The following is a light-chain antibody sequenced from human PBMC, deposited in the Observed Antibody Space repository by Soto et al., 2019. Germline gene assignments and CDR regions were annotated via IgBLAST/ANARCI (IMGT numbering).Light chain of an antibody. J-gene: IGKJ1*01. CDR3: QQHYITPWT. V-gene: IGKV1-39*01. Sequence: ETQMTQSPSSLSASVGDRVTITCRASQSISSYLNWYQQKPGKAPTLLIYAASSLQSGVPSRFSGSGSGTDFTLTISSLQSEDFATYYCQQHYITPWTFGQGTMV. CDR2: AAS. CDR1: QSISSY.